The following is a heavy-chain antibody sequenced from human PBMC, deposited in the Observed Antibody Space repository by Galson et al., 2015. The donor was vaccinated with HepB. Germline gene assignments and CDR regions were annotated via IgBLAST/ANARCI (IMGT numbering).Heavy chain of an antibody. CDR1: GFTFSSYA. Sequence: SLRLSCAASGFTFSSYAMSWVRQAPGKGLEWVSAISGSSDRTYYADSVKGRFAISRDNSRNTLYLQLSSLRDEDTAVYYCAKRGLRPPEYWGQGTLVTVSS. D-gene: IGHD4-17*01. CDR3: AKRGLRPPEY. J-gene: IGHJ4*02. CDR2: ISGSSDRT. V-gene: IGHV3-23*01.